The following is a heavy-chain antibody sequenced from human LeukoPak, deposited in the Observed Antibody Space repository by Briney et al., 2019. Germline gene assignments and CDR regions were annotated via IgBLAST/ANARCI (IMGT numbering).Heavy chain of an antibody. D-gene: IGHD3-22*01. Sequence: ASVKVSCKASGGTFSSYAISWVRQASGQGLEWMGGIIPIFGTANYAQKFQGRVTITADKSTSTAYMELSSLRSEDTAVYYCASNRPVLSSGNAFDIWGQGTMVTVPS. V-gene: IGHV1-69*06. J-gene: IGHJ3*02. CDR3: ASNRPVLSSGNAFDI. CDR2: IIPIFGTA. CDR1: GGTFSSYA.